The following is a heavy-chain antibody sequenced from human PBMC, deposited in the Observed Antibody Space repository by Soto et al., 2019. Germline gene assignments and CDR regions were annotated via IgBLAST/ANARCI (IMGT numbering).Heavy chain of an antibody. Sequence: QVQLVQSGAEVKKPGASVKVSCKASGYTFTSYGISWVRQAPGQGLEWMGWISAYNGNTNYAQKLQGRVTMTTDTSTSTAYMELRSVRSDDTAVYYCARDLSSPDPWLPLDYWGQGTLVTVSS. J-gene: IGHJ4*02. V-gene: IGHV1-18*01. CDR3: ARDLSSPDPWLPLDY. CDR2: ISAYNGNT. CDR1: GYTFTSYG. D-gene: IGHD3-22*01.